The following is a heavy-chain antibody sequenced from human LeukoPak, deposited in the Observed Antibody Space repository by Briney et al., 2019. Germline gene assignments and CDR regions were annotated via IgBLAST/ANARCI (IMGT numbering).Heavy chain of an antibody. CDR1: GGSFSGHY. Sequence: SETLSLICAVYGGSFSGHYWTWVRQSPGKGLEWIGESTHSGSTNYNPSLKSRVTISVDTSKNQFSLKLTSMSAAYTAVYHCARGRTGAAALDFWGPGTLVTVSS. CDR3: ARGRTGAAALDF. J-gene: IGHJ4*02. V-gene: IGHV4-34*01. CDR2: STHSGST. D-gene: IGHD2-2*01.